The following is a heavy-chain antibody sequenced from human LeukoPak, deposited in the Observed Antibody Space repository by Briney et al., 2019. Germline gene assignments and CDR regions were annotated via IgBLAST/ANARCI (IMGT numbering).Heavy chain of an antibody. CDR3: TRVGYIDEGIDY. CDR2: IKEDGTRK. CDR1: GFTFSSHW. Sequence: GGSLRLSCAASGFTFSSHWMTWVRQAPGKGLECVPNIKEDGTRKNYMDSVKGRFTISRDNAKNSLYLQMNSLRAEDTAIYYCTRVGYIDEGIDYWGQGTLVTVSS. J-gene: IGHJ4*02. V-gene: IGHV3-7*04. D-gene: IGHD5-24*01.